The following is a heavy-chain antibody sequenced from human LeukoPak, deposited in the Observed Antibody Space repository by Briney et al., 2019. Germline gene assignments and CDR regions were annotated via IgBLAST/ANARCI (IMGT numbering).Heavy chain of an antibody. V-gene: IGHV3-64D*06. CDR2: ISSSGGST. Sequence: GGSLRLSCSASGFSFSSYAMHWVRQAPGEGLEYVSAISSSGGSTYYADSVKGRFTISRDNSKNTLYLQMSSLRAEDTAVYYCARDRDYSGYELDYWGQGTLVTVSS. CDR3: ARDRDYSGYELDY. J-gene: IGHJ4*02. D-gene: IGHD5-12*01. CDR1: GFSFSSYA.